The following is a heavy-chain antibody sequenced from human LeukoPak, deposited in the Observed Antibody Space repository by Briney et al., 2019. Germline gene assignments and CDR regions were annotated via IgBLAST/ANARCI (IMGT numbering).Heavy chain of an antibody. CDR1: GFTFSSYS. CDR2: ISSSSTI. V-gene: IGHV3-48*04. CDR3: ARDRQLYYYMDV. D-gene: IGHD2-2*01. Sequence: GGSLRLSCAASGFTFSSYSMNWVRQAPGKGLEWVSYISSSSTIYYADSVKGRFTISRDNAKNSLYLQMNSLRAEDTAVYYCARDRQLYYYMDVWGKGTTVTVSS. J-gene: IGHJ6*03.